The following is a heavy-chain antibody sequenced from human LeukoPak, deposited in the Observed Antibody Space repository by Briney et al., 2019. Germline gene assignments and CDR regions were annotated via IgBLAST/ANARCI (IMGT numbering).Heavy chain of an antibody. Sequence: GRSLRLSCTASGFTFSNYSIHWVRQAPAKGLEWVAVLSSDGSNKYYADSVKGRFTISRDNSKNTLFLQMNSLKTEDTALYYCARDRAYSGNDATYFDYWGQGTLVTVAS. J-gene: IGHJ4*02. V-gene: IGHV3-30-3*01. CDR3: ARDRAYSGNDATYFDY. D-gene: IGHD5-12*01. CDR1: GFTFSNYS. CDR2: LSSDGSNK.